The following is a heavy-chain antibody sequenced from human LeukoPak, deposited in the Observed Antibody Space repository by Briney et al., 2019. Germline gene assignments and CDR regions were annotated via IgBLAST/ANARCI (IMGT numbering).Heavy chain of an antibody. CDR3: VRNQGVVAWRAYMDV. CDR2: IYYSGST. J-gene: IGHJ6*03. D-gene: IGHD3-3*01. CDR1: GGSISSYY. V-gene: IGHV4-59*01. Sequence: PSETLSLTCTVSGGSISSYYWSWIRQPPGKGLEWIGYIYYSGSTNYNPSLKSRVTISVDTSKNQFSLKLSSVTAADTAVYYCVRNQGVVAWRAYMDVWGKGSTVTVSS.